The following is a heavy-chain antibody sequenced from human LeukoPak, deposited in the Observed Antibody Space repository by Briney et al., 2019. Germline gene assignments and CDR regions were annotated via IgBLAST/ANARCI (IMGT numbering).Heavy chain of an antibody. J-gene: IGHJ4*02. CDR2: INSGSTTI. CDR1: GFIFSSYS. Sequence: PGGSLRLSCEASGFIFSSYSMNRVRQAPGKGLEWISKINSGSTTIYYKDSVRGRFTISRDNAKNSLSLQMNNLRVEDTAVYYCARDSPRLSYWGQGTLVTVSS. V-gene: IGHV3-48*01. CDR3: ARDSPRLSY.